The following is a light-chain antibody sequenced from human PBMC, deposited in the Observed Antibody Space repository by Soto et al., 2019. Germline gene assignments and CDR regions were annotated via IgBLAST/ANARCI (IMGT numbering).Light chain of an antibody. CDR1: QSISSW. CDR3: LQDYNYPWT. CDR2: DAS. V-gene: IGKV1-5*01. Sequence: DIQMTQSPSTLSASVGDRVTITCRASQSISSWLAWYQQKPGKAPKLLIFDASSLESGVPSRFSGSGSSTDFTLTISSLQPEDFATYYCLQDYNYPWTFGQGTKVDIK. J-gene: IGKJ1*01.